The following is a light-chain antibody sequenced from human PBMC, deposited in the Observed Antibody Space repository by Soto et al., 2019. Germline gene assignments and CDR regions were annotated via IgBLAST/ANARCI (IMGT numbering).Light chain of an antibody. CDR3: QQYGSSPPYT. J-gene: IGKJ2*01. CDR1: ENVSNNY. CDR2: GSS. V-gene: IGKV3-20*01. Sequence: EVVLTQSPGTLSLSPGDRATLSCRASENVSNNYLAWYQQKPGQAPRLLIFGSSDRAAGIPDRFSGSGSGTDFTLTISRLEPEDFAVYYCQQYGSSPPYTFGQGTKLEIK.